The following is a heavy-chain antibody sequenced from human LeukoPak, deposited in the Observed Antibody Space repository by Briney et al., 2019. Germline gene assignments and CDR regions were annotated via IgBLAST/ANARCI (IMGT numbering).Heavy chain of an antibody. CDR3: ARVPLIAVAALDY. J-gene: IGHJ4*02. D-gene: IGHD6-19*01. Sequence: GGSLRLSCAASGFTFNTYSMNWVRQAPGKGLEWVSSISSSSSYIYYADSVKGRFTISRDNAKNSLYLQMNSLRAEDTAVYYCARVPLIAVAALDYWGQGTLVTVSS. CDR2: ISSSSSYI. CDR1: GFTFNTYS. V-gene: IGHV3-21*01.